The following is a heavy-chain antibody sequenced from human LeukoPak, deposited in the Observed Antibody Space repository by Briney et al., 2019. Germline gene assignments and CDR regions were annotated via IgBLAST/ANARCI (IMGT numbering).Heavy chain of an antibody. CDR1: GLMFSTYA. J-gene: IGHJ4*02. D-gene: IGHD6-6*01. CDR2: ISSSSSYI. V-gene: IGHV3-21*01. CDR3: ARWTGIAALRSDY. Sequence: GGSLRLSCAASGLMFSTYAMSWVRQAPGKGLEWVSSISSSSSYIYYADSVKGRFTISRDNAKNSLYLQMNSLRAEDTAVYYCARWTGIAALRSDYWGQGTLVTVSS.